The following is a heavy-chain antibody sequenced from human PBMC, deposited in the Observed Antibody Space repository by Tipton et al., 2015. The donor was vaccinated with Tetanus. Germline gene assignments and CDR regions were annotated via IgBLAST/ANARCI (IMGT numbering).Heavy chain of an antibody. Sequence: TLSLTCSVSGGSISYYYWSWIRQSPGKGLEWIGHIYYNGSTKYNPSPKSRVTVSLDTSKKHFSLRLSSVTAADTAVYYCARGWFCVGPACAGISPLLDVWGRGTLVTVSS. CDR1: GGSISYYY. CDR3: ARGWFCVGPACAGISPLLDV. CDR2: IYYNGST. V-gene: IGHV4-59*01. J-gene: IGHJ2*01. D-gene: IGHD3-10*01.